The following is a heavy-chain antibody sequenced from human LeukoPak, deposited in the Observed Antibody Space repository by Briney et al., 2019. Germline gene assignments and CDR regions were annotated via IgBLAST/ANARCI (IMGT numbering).Heavy chain of an antibody. J-gene: IGHJ4*02. CDR1: GFTFSSYW. D-gene: IGHD1-14*01. CDR2: IKQDGSEK. CDR3: ARGLYTRNY. V-gene: IGHV3-7*01. Sequence: GGSLRLSCAASGFTFSSYWMSWVRQAPGRGLESVANIKQDGSEKYYVDSVKGRFTISRDNAKDSLYLQMNSLRAEDTAVYYCARGLYTRNYWGQGTLVTVSS.